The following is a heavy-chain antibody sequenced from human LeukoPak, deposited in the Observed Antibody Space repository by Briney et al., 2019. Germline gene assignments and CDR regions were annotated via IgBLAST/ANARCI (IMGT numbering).Heavy chain of an antibody. J-gene: IGHJ4*02. Sequence: SETLSLTCTVSGVSISSYYWSWIRQPPGKGLEWIGYIYYSGSTNYNPSLKSRVTISVDTSKNQFSLKLSSVTAADTAVYYCARAPMGYDFWSGYYYFDYWGQGTLVTVSS. CDR3: ARAPMGYDFWSGYYYFDY. V-gene: IGHV4-59*01. CDR1: GVSISSYY. D-gene: IGHD3-3*01. CDR2: IYYSGST.